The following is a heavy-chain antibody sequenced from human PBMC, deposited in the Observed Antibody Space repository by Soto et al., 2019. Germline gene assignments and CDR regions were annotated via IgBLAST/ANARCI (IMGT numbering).Heavy chain of an antibody. CDR3: ARDPYTSSSGYYYGMDV. CDR2: MSPDTGGT. Sequence: GASVKVSCKASGYTFTSYGISWVRQAPGQGLEWVGWMSPDTGGTNYAQKFQGWVTMTRDTSISTAYMELSRLRSDDTAVYYCARDPYTSSSGYYYGMDVWGQGTTVTVSS. V-gene: IGHV1-2*04. J-gene: IGHJ6*02. CDR1: GYTFTSYG. D-gene: IGHD6-13*01.